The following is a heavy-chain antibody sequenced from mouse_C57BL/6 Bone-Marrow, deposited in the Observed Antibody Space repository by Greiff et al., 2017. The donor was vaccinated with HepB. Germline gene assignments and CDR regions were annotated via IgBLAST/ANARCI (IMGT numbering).Heavy chain of an antibody. J-gene: IGHJ1*03. D-gene: IGHD2-4*01. CDR3: ARDDYQYFDV. Sequence: QVQLQQSGPELVKPGASVKISCKASGYAFSSSWMNWVKQRPGKGLEWIGRIYPGDGDTKYNGKFKGKATLTADKSSSTAYMQLSSLTSEDSAVYFCARDDYQYFDVWGTGTTVTVSS. V-gene: IGHV1-82*01. CDR2: IYPGDGDT. CDR1: GYAFSSSW.